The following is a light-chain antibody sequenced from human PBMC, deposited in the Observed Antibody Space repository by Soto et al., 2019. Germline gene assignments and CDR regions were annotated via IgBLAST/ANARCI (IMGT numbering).Light chain of an antibody. V-gene: IGKV1-9*01. CDR3: LQLVSYPIT. CDR1: QDTKIY. CDR2: VAS. J-gene: IGKJ5*01. Sequence: IQLTQSPSSLSASVGDRVTVTCRASQDTKIYLAWYQQKPGKASKLLIYVASTLQSGVPSRFSGSGSGTDFTLTISSLQHEDSATSYCLQLVSYPITFGQGTRLEIK.